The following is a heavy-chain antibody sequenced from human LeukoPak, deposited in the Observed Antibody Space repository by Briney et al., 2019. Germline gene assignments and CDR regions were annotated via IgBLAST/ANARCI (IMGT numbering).Heavy chain of an antibody. V-gene: IGHV1-18*01. J-gene: IGHJ4*02. CDR3: ARDSCSGGSCYLDY. D-gene: IGHD2-15*01. CDR2: ISAYNGNT. CDR1: GYTFTSYG. Sequence: ASVKVSCKASGYTFTSYGISCVRQAPGEGLEWMGWISAYNGNTNYAQKLQGRVTMTTDTSTSTAYMELRSLRSDDTAVYYCARDSCSGGSCYLDYWGQGTLVTVSS.